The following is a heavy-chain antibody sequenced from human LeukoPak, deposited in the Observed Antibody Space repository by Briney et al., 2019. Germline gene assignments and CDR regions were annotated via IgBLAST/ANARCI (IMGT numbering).Heavy chain of an antibody. J-gene: IGHJ4*02. D-gene: IGHD6-13*01. CDR1: GGSISSDF. V-gene: IGHV4-59*12. Sequence: SETLSLTCTVSGGSISSDFWSWIRQPPGKGLEWIGEIYHSGSTNYNPSLKSRVTISVDKSKNQFSLKLSSVTAADTAVYYCARVVSIAAAYPYYFDYWGQGTLVTVSS. CDR3: ARVVSIAAAYPYYFDY. CDR2: IYHSGST.